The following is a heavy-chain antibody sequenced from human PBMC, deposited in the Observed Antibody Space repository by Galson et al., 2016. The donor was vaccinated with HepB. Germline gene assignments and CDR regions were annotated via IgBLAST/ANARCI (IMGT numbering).Heavy chain of an antibody. CDR3: ARRISGYYNS. CDR2: IYYSWST. Sequence: GSISTGGYYWSWIRQHPGKGLEWIGHIYYSWSTSYNPSLKSRLSISVDTSKNQFSLHLSPVTVADTAVYYCARRISGYYNSWGQGTLVTVSS. D-gene: IGHD3-22*01. J-gene: IGHJ4*02. V-gene: IGHV4-31*02. CDR1: GSISTGGYY.